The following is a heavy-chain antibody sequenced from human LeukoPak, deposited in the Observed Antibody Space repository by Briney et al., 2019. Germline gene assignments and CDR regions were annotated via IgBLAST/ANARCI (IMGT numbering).Heavy chain of an antibody. CDR3: AYGYSCYDYCFDY. CDR2: IRYDGSNK. J-gene: IGHJ4*02. Sequence: PGGSLRLSCAASGFTFSSYGMHWVRQAPGKGLEWVAFIRYDGSNKYYADSVKGRFTISRDNSKNTLYLQMNSLRAEDTAVYYCAYGYSCYDYCFDYWGQGTLVTVSS. D-gene: IGHD5-12*01. CDR1: GFTFSSYG. V-gene: IGHV3-30*02.